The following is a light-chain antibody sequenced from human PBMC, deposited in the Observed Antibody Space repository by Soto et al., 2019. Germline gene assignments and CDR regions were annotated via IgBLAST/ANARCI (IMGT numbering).Light chain of an antibody. CDR3: QQYDNYPLN. Sequence: DIQMTQSPSTLSASVGDRVTITFRASQSISNWLAWYQQKPGKAPTLLIYDVSRLESGVPSGFSGSASGTEFTLTISSLQPDDFATYYCQQYDNYPLNFGGGTKVDIK. V-gene: IGKV1-5*01. CDR2: DVS. J-gene: IGKJ4*01. CDR1: QSISNW.